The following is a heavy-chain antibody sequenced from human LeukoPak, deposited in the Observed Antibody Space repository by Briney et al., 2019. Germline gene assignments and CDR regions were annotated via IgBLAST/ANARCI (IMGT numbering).Heavy chain of an antibody. D-gene: IGHD1-26*01. CDR1: GFTFSSYW. J-gene: IGHJ4*02. CDR2: IKQDGSEK. CDR3: TTDDGRIDY. V-gene: IGHV3-7*03. Sequence: GGSLRLSCAASGFTFSSYWMSWVRQAPGKGLEWVANIKQDGSEKHYVDSVKGRFTISRDNAKNSLYLQMNSLRAEDTAVYYYTTDDGRIDYWGQGTLVTVSS.